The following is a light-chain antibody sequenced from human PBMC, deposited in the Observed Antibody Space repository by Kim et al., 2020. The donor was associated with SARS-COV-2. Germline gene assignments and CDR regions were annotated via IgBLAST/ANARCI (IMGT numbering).Light chain of an antibody. CDR2: DNN. V-gene: IGLV1-51*01. CDR1: RYNIGTFD. J-gene: IGLJ3*02. CDR3: GTWDGSLSAWV. Sequence: GQKVTISCSGGRYNIGTFDVSWHQQLPGTAPKLLIYDNNQRPSGIPDRFSGSKSGTSATLGITGLQTGDEADYYCGTWDGSLSAWVFGGGTKVTVL.